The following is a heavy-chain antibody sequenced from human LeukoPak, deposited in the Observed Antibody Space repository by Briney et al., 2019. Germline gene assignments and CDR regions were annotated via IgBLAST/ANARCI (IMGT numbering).Heavy chain of an antibody. J-gene: IGHJ4*02. CDR3: ARGLSGYSSSLGY. V-gene: IGHV3-53*01. Sequence: GGSLRLSCAASGFTVSSNYMSWVRQAPGKGLEWVSVIYSGGSTYYADSVKGRFTISRDNAKNTLYLQMNSLRAEDTALYYCARGLSGYSSSLGYWGQGTLVTVSS. D-gene: IGHD6-6*01. CDR2: IYSGGST. CDR1: GFTVSSNY.